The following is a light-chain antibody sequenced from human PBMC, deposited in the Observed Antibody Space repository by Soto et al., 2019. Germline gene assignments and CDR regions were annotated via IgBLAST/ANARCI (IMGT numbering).Light chain of an antibody. V-gene: IGLV1-40*01. CDR2: GNS. J-gene: IGLJ3*02. CDR3: QSYDSSLSGWV. Sequence: QSVLTQPPSVSGAPGQRVTISCTGSSSNIGAGYDVHWYQQIPGTAPKLLIYGNSNRPSGVPDRFSGSKSVTSASLAITGLQAEDESDYDCQSYDSSLSGWVFGGGTKLTVL. CDR1: SSNIGAGYD.